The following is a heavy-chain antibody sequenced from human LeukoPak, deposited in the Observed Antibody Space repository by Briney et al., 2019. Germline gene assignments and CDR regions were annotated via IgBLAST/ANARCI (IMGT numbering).Heavy chain of an antibody. J-gene: IGHJ6*03. CDR3: EYSSSSPNYYMDV. V-gene: IGHV4-61*02. D-gene: IGHD6-6*01. CDR2: IYTSVST. Sequence: SQTLSLTCTVSGGSISSGSYYWSWIRQPAGKGLEWIGRIYTSVSTNYNPSLKSRVTISVDTSKNQFSLKLSSVTAADTAVYYCEYSSSSPNYYMDVWGKGTTVTVSS. CDR1: GGSISSGSYY.